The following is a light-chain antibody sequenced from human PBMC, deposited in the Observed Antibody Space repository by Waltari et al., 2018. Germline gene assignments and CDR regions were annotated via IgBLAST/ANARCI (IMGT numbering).Light chain of an antibody. CDR1: SSNTGAGSA. CDR3: QSYDRDLNAVL. V-gene: IGLV1-40*01. CDR2: RDD. Sequence: QSVLTQPPSVSGAPGQPVTISRTGSSSNTGAGSAVRWYPQIPGSAPKVLIYRDDNRPSGVPSRFSGSKSGTSASLSVTGLHVEDEADYFCQSYDRDLNAVLFGGGTKLTVL. J-gene: IGLJ2*01.